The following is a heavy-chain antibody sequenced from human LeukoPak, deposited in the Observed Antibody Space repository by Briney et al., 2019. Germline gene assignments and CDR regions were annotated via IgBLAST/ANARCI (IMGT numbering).Heavy chain of an antibody. V-gene: IGHV3-33*01. D-gene: IGHD6-13*01. Sequence: PGGSLRLSCAASGFTFSSYGMHWVRQAPGKGLGWVAVIWYDGSNKYYADSVKGRFTISRDNSKNTLYLLMNSLRAEDTAVYYCARDAGYSSSWYMFDPWGQGTLVTVSS. CDR2: IWYDGSNK. CDR3: ARDAGYSSSWYMFDP. J-gene: IGHJ5*02. CDR1: GFTFSSYG.